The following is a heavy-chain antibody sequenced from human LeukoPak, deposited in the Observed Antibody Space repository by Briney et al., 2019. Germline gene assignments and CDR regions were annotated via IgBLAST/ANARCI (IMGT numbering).Heavy chain of an antibody. CDR2: IYYSGST. Sequence: SETLSLTCTVSGGSISSYYWSWIRQPPGKGLEGIGYIYYSGSTNYNPSLKSRVTISVDTSKNQFSLKLRSVTAADTAVYYCASEVVTSIEYFQHWGQGTLVTVSS. D-gene: IGHD2-21*02. CDR3: ASEVVTSIEYFQH. CDR1: GGSISSYY. J-gene: IGHJ1*01. V-gene: IGHV4-59*01.